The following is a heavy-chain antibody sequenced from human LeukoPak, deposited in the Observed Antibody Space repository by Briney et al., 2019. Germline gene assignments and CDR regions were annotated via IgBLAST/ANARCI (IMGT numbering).Heavy chain of an antibody. CDR1: AGSISSSY. V-gene: IGHV4-59*08. CDR2: IYYSGST. CDR3: ARCIAAASFDP. J-gene: IGHJ5*02. D-gene: IGHD6-13*01. Sequence: TSETLPLTCTVSAGSISSSYWSWIRQPPGKGLEWIGYIYYSGSTNYNPSLKSRVTISVDTSKNQFSLKLSSVTAADTAVYYCARCIAAASFDPWGQGTLVTVSS.